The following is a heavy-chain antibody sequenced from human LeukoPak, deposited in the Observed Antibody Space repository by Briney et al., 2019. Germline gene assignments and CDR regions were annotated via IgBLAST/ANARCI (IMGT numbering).Heavy chain of an antibody. Sequence: SETLSLTCTVSGGSISSYYWSWIRQPPGKGLEWIGYIYYSGSTYYNPSLKSRVTISVDTSKNQFSLKLSSVTAADTAVYYCARIPDTEYSSSHFFDYWGQGTLVTVSS. CDR2: IYYSGST. D-gene: IGHD6-6*01. V-gene: IGHV4-59*04. J-gene: IGHJ4*02. CDR3: ARIPDTEYSSSHFFDY. CDR1: GGSISSYY.